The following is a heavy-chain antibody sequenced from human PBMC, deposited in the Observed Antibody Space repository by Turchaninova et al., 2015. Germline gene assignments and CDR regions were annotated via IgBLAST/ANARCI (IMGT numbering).Heavy chain of an antibody. J-gene: IGHJ4*02. D-gene: IGHD1-26*01. CDR2: IRSKANSYAT. CDR3: TSHIVGGATSDY. CDR1: GFCFSGSA. V-gene: IGHV3-73*02. Sequence: EVQLVESGGGLVQTGGCLTLSGGASGFCFSGSAMHWGRQASGKGREWVGRIRSKANSYATAYAASVKGRFTISRDDSKNTAYLQMNSLKTEDTAVYYCTSHIVGGATSDYWGQGTLVTVSS.